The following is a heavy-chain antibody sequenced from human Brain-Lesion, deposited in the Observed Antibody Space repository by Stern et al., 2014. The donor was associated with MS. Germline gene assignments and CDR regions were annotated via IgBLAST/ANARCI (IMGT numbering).Heavy chain of an antibody. CDR2: VNNDGRRT. D-gene: IGHD3-10*01. J-gene: IGHJ5*01. V-gene: IGHV3-74*02. CDR3: ARGERWFDS. Sequence: EDQLVESGGGLVQPGGSLRLSCAASGFTFSNYWMHWVRQAPGQGLVWVSRVNNDGRRTRYADSVKGRFTMSRDNAKNTLYLQMNSLRVEDTAIYYCARGERWFDSWGQGTLVTVSS. CDR1: GFTFSNYW.